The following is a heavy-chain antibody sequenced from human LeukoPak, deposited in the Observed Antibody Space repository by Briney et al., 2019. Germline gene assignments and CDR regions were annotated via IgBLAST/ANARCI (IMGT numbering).Heavy chain of an antibody. D-gene: IGHD4-23*01. V-gene: IGHV1-2*02. CDR3: ARDVHDYGGNSGFDY. J-gene: IGHJ4*01. CDR1: GYFFMDYY. Sequence: ASVKVPCKASGYFFMDYYMHWVRQAPGQGLEWMGWINPSSGDANYAQKFQGRVTMTSDTSISTAYLELNRLRADDTAIYFCARDVHDYGGNSGFDYWGQGSLVIVSS. CDR2: INPSSGDA.